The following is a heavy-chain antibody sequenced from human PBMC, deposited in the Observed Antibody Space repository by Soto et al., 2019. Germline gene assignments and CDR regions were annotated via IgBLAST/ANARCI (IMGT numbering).Heavy chain of an antibody. CDR2: ISAYNGNT. CDR1: GYTFTSYG. D-gene: IGHD2-2*01. Sequence: GASVKVSCKASGYTFTSYGMSWVRQAPGQGLEWMGWISAYNGNTNYAQKLQGRVTMTTDTSTSTAYMELRSLRSDDTAVYYCARDSVVVVPAAIQIFDYWGQGTLVTVSS. V-gene: IGHV1-18*01. J-gene: IGHJ4*02. CDR3: ARDSVVVVPAAIQIFDY.